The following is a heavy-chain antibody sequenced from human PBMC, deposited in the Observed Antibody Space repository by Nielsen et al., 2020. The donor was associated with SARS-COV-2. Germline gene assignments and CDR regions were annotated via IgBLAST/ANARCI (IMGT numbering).Heavy chain of an antibody. J-gene: IGHJ6*02. D-gene: IGHD3-10*01. Sequence: ASVKVSCKASGYRFTRYALNWVRQAPGEGPEWMGWINTTTGKPTYAQAFPGRFVFSLDTSVSTAYLQISSLKAEDSAVYYCARDNFGSGGTASYGMDVWGQGTTVTVSS. CDR1: GYRFTRYA. CDR2: INTTTGKP. V-gene: IGHV7-4-1*02. CDR3: ARDNFGSGGTASYGMDV.